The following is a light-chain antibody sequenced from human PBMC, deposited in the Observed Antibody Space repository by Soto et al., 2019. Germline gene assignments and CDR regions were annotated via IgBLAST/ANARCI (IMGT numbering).Light chain of an antibody. V-gene: IGLV2-23*02. J-gene: IGLJ1*01. CDR3: ASYAGSRTYV. CDR1: SDIGNYNL. CDR2: EVT. Sequence: QSALTQPASVSGSPGQSVTISCSGSDIGNYNLVSWYQHLPGRAPKLLIFEVTMRPSGISDRFSGSKSASTASLTISGLQAEDEGDYYCASYAGSRTYVFGSGTKVTLL.